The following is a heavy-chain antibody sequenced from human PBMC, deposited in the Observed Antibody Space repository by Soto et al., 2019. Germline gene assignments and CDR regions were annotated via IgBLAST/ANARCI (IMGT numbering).Heavy chain of an antibody. V-gene: IGHV3-23*01. CDR1: GFTFSSYA. CDR2: ISGSGGST. Sequence: EVQLLESGGGLVQPGGSLRLSCAASGFTFSSYAMSWVRQAPGKGLEWVSAISGSGGSTYYADSVKGRFTIPRDNSKNTLYLQMNSLRAEDRAVYYCSTGGCTNGVCPGGGAFDIWGQGTMVTVSS. D-gene: IGHD2-8*01. J-gene: IGHJ3*02. CDR3: STGGCTNGVCPGGGAFDI.